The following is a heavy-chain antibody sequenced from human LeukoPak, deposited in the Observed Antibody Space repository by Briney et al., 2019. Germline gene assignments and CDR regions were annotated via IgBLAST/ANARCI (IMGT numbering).Heavy chain of an antibody. D-gene: IGHD3-22*01. V-gene: IGHV1-69*06. CDR3: ARVGYDSSGYYRFSP. CDR2: IIPIFGTA. J-gene: IGHJ5*02. CDR1: GGTFSSYA. Sequence: GSSVKVSCKASGGTFSSYAISWVRQAPGQGLEWMGGIIPIFGTANYAQKFQGRVTITADKSTSTAYMELSSLRSEDTAVYYCARVGYDSSGYYRFSPWGQGTLVTVSS.